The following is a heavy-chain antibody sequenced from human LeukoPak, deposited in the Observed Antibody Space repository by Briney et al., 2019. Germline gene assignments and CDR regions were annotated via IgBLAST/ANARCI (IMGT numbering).Heavy chain of an antibody. CDR3: ANRYCSSTSCYPRWEYYFDY. V-gene: IGHV3-23*01. CDR1: GFTFSSYA. Sequence: QRGASLRLSCAASGFTFSSYAMSWVRHAPGEGLEWVSAFSDSGDSTYYADSVKGGYTLSRDNSKNTLYLQMNSLRAEDTAVYYCANRYCSSTSCYPRWEYYFDYWGQPTLVAVSS. D-gene: IGHD2-2*01. J-gene: IGHJ4*02. CDR2: FSDSGDST.